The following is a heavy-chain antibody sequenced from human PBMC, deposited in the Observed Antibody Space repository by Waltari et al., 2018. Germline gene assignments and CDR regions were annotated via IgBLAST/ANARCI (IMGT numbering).Heavy chain of an antibody. Sequence: EVQLVESGGGLVQPGGSLRLSCAASGFTFNTYWRKWIRQAPGKGVECVANGNPDGSQKFYVDYVKGRFTVSRDNAQNSLYLQMNNLRAEDTAVYYCTTLARGESGDYWGQGTLVTVSS. CDR2: GNPDGSQK. D-gene: IGHD3-10*01. CDR1: GFTFNTYW. V-gene: IGHV3-7*01. CDR3: TTLARGESGDY. J-gene: IGHJ4*02.